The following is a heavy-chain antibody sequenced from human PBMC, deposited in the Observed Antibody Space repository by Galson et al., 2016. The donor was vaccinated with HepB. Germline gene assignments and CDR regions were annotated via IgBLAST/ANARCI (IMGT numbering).Heavy chain of an antibody. V-gene: IGHV1-2*02. D-gene: IGHD1-26*01. CDR2: INPRNGDT. J-gene: IGHJ4*02. Sequence: SVKVSCKASGYPFINFYIHWVRQAPGQGLEWMGWINPRNGDTGYAQKFQGRVSVTRDTSISTTYMELSSLRSDDTALYYCARDLGYLAPKRRVWDKHFDYGGPGALVTVSS. CDR1: GYPFINFY. CDR3: ARDLGYLAPKRRVWDKHFDY.